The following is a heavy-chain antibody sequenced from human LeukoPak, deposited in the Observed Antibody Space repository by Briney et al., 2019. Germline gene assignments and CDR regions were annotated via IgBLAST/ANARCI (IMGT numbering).Heavy chain of an antibody. J-gene: IGHJ4*02. Sequence: GGSLRLSCAASGFTFSSYPLNWVRQAPGKGLEWVSSIGTSGRYIYYADSVKGRFTISRDNAKNSLYLQMNSLRAEDTAVYYCARVSGGTDYWGQGTLVTVSS. CDR3: ARVSGGTDY. V-gene: IGHV3-21*01. CDR2: IGTSGRYI. D-gene: IGHD3-10*01. CDR1: GFTFSSYP.